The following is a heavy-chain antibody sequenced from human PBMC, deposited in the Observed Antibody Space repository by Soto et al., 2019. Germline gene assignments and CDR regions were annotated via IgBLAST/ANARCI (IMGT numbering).Heavy chain of an antibody. CDR3: ARGRGVLRFLEWSTYGMDV. D-gene: IGHD3-3*01. J-gene: IGHJ6*02. CDR2: INHSGST. CDR1: GGSFSGYY. Sequence: SETLSLTCAVYGGSFSGYYWSWNRQPPGKGLEWIWEINHSGSTNYNPSLKSRVTISVDTSKNQFSLKLSSVTAADTAVYYCARGRGVLRFLEWSTYGMDVWGQGTTVTVSS. V-gene: IGHV4-34*01.